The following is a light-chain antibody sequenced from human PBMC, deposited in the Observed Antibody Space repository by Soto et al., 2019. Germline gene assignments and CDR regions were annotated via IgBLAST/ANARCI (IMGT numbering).Light chain of an antibody. V-gene: IGKV1-5*03. CDR2: EAS. CDR1: QSISSW. J-gene: IGKJ1*01. CDR3: QQYRSYWT. Sequence: DIQMTQSPSTLSASVGDRVNITCRASQSISSWLAWYQRKPGKAPKLLIYEASGLESGVPSRFSGSGSGTEFTLTISRLQPDDFATYYCQQYRSYWTFGQGTKVEIK.